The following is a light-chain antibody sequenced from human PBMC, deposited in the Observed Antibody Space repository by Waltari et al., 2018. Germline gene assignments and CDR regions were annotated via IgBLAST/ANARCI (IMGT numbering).Light chain of an antibody. V-gene: IGKV3D-15*01. CDR3: QQYDYWPWT. CDR1: QSLSRRT. CDR2: DTS. J-gene: IGKJ1*01. Sequence: CRASQSLSRRTCAWDQQKPGHAPRLLIYDTSTSATGIPARFSGSGSETEFTLTISSLQSEDFATYYCQQYDYWPWTFGQGTRVETK.